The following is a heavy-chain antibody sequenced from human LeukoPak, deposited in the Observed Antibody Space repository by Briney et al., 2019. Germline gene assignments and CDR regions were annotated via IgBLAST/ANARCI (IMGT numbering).Heavy chain of an antibody. J-gene: IGHJ5*02. Sequence: GGSLRLPCAASGFAFSSYWMHWVRQAPGKGLVWVSRINSDGTTTTYADSVKGRFTISRDNAKNTLYLRMNSLRAEDTAVYYCARGSSGYYYHSFDPWGQGTLVTVSS. CDR1: GFAFSSYW. CDR2: INSDGTTT. CDR3: ARGSSGYYYHSFDP. V-gene: IGHV3-74*01. D-gene: IGHD3-22*01.